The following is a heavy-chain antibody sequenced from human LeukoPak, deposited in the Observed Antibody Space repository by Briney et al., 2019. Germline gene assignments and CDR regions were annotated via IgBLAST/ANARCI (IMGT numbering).Heavy chain of an antibody. CDR1: GFTFSSYA. D-gene: IGHD3-3*01. CDR3: VVQPNYDFWSGLIDY. Sequence: GGSLRLSCAASGFTFSSYAMSWVRQAPGKGLEWVSAISGSGGSTYYADSVKGRFTISRDNSKNTLYLQMNSLRAEDTAVYYCVVQPNYDFWSGLIDYWGQGTLVTVSS. V-gene: IGHV3-23*01. CDR2: ISGSGGST. J-gene: IGHJ4*02.